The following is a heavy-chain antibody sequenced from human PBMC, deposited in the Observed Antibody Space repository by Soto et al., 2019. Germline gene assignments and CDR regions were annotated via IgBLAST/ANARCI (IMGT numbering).Heavy chain of an antibody. Sequence: GGSLRLSCAASGFTFSSYGMHWVRQAPGKGLEWVAVIWYDGSNKYYADSVKGRFTISRDNSKNTLYLQMNSLRAEDTAVYYCARVYHLYGSENYYYYGMDVWGQGTTVTVS. CDR3: ARVYHLYGSENYYYYGMDV. J-gene: IGHJ6*02. CDR2: IWYDGSNK. CDR1: GFTFSSYG. D-gene: IGHD3-10*01. V-gene: IGHV3-33*01.